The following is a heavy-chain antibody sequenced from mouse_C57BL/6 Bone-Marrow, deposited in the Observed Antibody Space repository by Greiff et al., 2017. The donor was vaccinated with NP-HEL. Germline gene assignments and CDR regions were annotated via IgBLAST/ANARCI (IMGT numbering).Heavy chain of an antibody. CDR3: ARSVYYYGSSYWYFDV. CDR2: INPSNGGT. V-gene: IGHV1-53*01. J-gene: IGHJ1*03. CDR1: GYTFTSYW. D-gene: IGHD1-1*01. Sequence: QVHVKQPGTELVKPGASVKLSCKASGYTFTSYWMHWVKQRPGQGLEWIGNINPSNGGTNYNEKFKSKATLTVDKSSSTAYMQLSSLTSEDSAVYYCARSVYYYGSSYWYFDVWGTGTTVTVSS.